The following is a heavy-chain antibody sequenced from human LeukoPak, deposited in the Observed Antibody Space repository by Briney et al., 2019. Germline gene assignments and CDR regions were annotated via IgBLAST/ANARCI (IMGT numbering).Heavy chain of an antibody. V-gene: IGHV3-23*01. Sequence: GGSLRLSCAASGFTFRNYAMSWVRQAPGKGLEWVSGISGSGGSTHYADSVKGRFTISRDNSKNTLYLQMNSLRAEDTAVYYCAKDPDGDYEGYFDYWGQGTLVTVSS. J-gene: IGHJ4*02. CDR1: GFTFRNYA. D-gene: IGHD4-17*01. CDR2: ISGSGGST. CDR3: AKDPDGDYEGYFDY.